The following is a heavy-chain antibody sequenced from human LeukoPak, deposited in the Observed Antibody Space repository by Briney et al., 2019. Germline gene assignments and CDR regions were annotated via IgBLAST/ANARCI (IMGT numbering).Heavy chain of an antibody. Sequence: GGSLRLSCAASGFTFSSYAMHWVRQAPGKGLEWVAVISYDGSNKYYADSVKGRFTISRDNSKNTLYLQMNSLRAEDTAVYYCARDPGEAYSSSYFDYWGQGTLVTASS. CDR2: ISYDGSNK. D-gene: IGHD6-13*01. CDR1: GFTFSSYA. V-gene: IGHV3-30*04. J-gene: IGHJ4*02. CDR3: ARDPGEAYSSSYFDY.